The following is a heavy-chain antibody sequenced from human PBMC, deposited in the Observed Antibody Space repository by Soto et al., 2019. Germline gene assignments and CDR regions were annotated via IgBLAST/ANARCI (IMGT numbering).Heavy chain of an antibody. J-gene: IGHJ4*02. D-gene: IGHD3-22*01. CDR3: AKDHGYYYDSSGFPLGY. CDR2: ISGSGGST. V-gene: IGHV3-23*01. CDR1: GFTFSSYA. Sequence: GGSLRLSCAASGFTFSSYAMSWVRQAPGKGLELVSAISGSGGSTYYADSVKGRFTISRDNSKNTLYLQMNSLRAEDTAVYYCAKDHGYYYDSSGFPLGYWGQGTLVTVSS.